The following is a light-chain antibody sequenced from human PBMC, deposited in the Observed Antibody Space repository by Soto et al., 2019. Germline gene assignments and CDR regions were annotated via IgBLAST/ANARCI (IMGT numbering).Light chain of an antibody. J-gene: IGKJ5*01. Sequence: EMVMTQSTATLSVSAGEKTTLACRASQSVSSKLAWYQQKPGQAPRLLIYDTSTRATGIPARFSGSGSGTEFTLTICSLQSEDFAVYYCQQYSNWPPITFGQGTRLEIK. CDR1: QSVSSK. V-gene: IGKV3-15*01. CDR2: DTS. CDR3: QQYSNWPPIT.